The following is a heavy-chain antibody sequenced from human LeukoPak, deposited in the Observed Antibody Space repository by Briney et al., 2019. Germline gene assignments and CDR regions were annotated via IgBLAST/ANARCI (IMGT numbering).Heavy chain of an antibody. CDR3: ARDASRIQLWPL. D-gene: IGHD5-18*01. Sequence: SETLSLTCAVYGGSFSGYCWSWIRQPPGKGLEWIGEINHSGSTNYNPSLKSRVTISVDTSKNQFSLKLSSVTAADTAIYYCARDASRIQLWPLWGQGTLVTVSS. CDR1: GGSFSGYC. J-gene: IGHJ4*02. CDR2: INHSGST. V-gene: IGHV4-34*01.